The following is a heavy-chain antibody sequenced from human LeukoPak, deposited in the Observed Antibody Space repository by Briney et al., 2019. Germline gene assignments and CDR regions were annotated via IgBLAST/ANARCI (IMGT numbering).Heavy chain of an antibody. J-gene: IGHJ6*02. Sequence: GGSLRLSCAASGLSFGAHAMHWVRQAPGMGLEWVSGVGGGGQRTHYADSVRGRFTISRDNSKFTLYMQMNSLRAEDTAVYYCARVRAGYCTSTSCYTGMDVWGQGTTVTVSS. CDR1: GLSFGAHA. D-gene: IGHD2-2*01. CDR3: ARVRAGYCTSTSCYTGMDV. CDR2: VGGGGQRT. V-gene: IGHV3-23*01.